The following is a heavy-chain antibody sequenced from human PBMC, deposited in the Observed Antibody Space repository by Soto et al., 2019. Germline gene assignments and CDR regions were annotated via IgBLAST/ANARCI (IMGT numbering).Heavy chain of an antibody. D-gene: IGHD2-2*02. Sequence: VQLVESGGGLVKPGGSLRLSCAASGFTFSSYSMNWVRQAPGKGLEWVSSISSSSSYIYYADSVKGRFTISRDNAKNSLYLQMNSLRAEDTAVYYCAREDCSSTSCYTGGMDVWGQGTTVTVSS. CDR3: AREDCSSTSCYTGGMDV. CDR1: GFTFSSYS. V-gene: IGHV3-21*01. CDR2: ISSSSSYI. J-gene: IGHJ6*02.